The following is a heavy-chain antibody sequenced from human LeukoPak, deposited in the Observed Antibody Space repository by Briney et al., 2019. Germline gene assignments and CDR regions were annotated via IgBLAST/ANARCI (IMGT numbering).Heavy chain of an antibody. D-gene: IGHD3-10*01. V-gene: IGHV1-8*01. Sequence: ASVKVSCKASGYTFTSYDINWVRQATGQGLEWMGWMNPNSGNTGYAQKFQGRVTMTRNTSISTAYMELSSLRSEDTAVYYCAKDGLWFGELPDRFDYWGQGTLVTVSS. CDR1: GYTFTSYD. CDR2: MNPNSGNT. CDR3: AKDGLWFGELPDRFDY. J-gene: IGHJ4*02.